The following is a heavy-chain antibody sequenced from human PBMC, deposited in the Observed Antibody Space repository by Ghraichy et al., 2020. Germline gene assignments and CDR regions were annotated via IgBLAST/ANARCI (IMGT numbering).Heavy chain of an antibody. Sequence: GGSLRLSCAASGFTFSSYAMSWVRQAPGKGLEWVSAISGSGGSTYYADSVKGRFTISRDNSKNTLYLQMNSLRAEDTAVYYCAKTSEYYDFWSGYGDGLPSLFDYWGQGTLVTVSS. D-gene: IGHD3-3*01. CDR2: ISGSGGST. CDR1: GFTFSSYA. CDR3: AKTSEYYDFWSGYGDGLPSLFDY. V-gene: IGHV3-23*01. J-gene: IGHJ4*02.